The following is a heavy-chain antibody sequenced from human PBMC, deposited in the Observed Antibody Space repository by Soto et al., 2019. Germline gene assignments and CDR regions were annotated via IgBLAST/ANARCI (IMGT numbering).Heavy chain of an antibody. CDR1: GGSISSGGYY. J-gene: IGHJ6*02. D-gene: IGHD3-10*01. V-gene: IGHV4-31*03. CDR2: IYYSGST. CDR3: ARGADYYGSGSYYSYYYGMDV. Sequence: TLSLTFTVSGGSISSGGYYWSWIRQHPGKGLEWIGYIYYSGSTYYNPSLKSRVTISVDTSKNQFSLKLSSVTAADTAVYYCARGADYYGSGSYYSYYYGMDVWGQGTTVTVSS.